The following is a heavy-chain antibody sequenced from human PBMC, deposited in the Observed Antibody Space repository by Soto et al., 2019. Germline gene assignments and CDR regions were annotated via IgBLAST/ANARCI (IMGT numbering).Heavy chain of an antibody. CDR2: IYYSGSS. CDR3: ARVSYSNYNWFDP. J-gene: IGHJ5*02. Sequence: SETLSLTCTVSGGSISSSSYYWGWIRQPPGKGLEWIVSIYYSGSSYYNPSLKSRVTISVDTSKNQFSLKLSSVTAADTAAYYCARVSYSNYNWFDPWGQGTLVTVSS. V-gene: IGHV4-39*01. D-gene: IGHD4-4*01. CDR1: GGSISSSSYY.